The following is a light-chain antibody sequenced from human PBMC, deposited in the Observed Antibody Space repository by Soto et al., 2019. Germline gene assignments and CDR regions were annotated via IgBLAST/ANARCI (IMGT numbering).Light chain of an antibody. CDR2: DAS. CDR3: QHYNNWPPWT. V-gene: IGKV3-15*01. Sequence: EIIMTQSPDILSLSPGERATLSCRASQSVSSRLAWYQQKPGQAPRLLIHDASTRATGVPARFSGSESGTEFTLTISGLQAEDFAIYYCQHYNNWPPWTFGQGTKVDIK. J-gene: IGKJ1*01. CDR1: QSVSSR.